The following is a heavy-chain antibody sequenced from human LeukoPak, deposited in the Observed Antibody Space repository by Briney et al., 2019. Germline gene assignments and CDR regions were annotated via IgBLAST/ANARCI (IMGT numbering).Heavy chain of an antibody. CDR2: ISSSGSTI. J-gene: IGHJ4*02. D-gene: IGHD3-22*01. CDR3: ARDLRSSGYYAFDY. Sequence: GGSLRLSCAASGFTFDDYGMSWVRQAPGKGLEWVSYISSSGSTIYYADSVKGRFTISRDNAKNSLYLQMNSLRAEDTAVYYCARDLRSSGYYAFDYWGQGTLVTVSS. CDR1: GFTFDDYG. V-gene: IGHV3-48*04.